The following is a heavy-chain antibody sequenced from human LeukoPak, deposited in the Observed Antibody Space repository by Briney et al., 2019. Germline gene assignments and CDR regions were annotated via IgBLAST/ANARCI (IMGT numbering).Heavy chain of an antibody. CDR3: ARDPNSGFFAY. CDR2: ISNEGSTK. Sequence: PGGSLRLSCAASGFTFSSYAMHWVRQAPGRGLEWVAVISNEGSTKYYADSMKGRFTISRDNSKNTLYLQMNSLRAEDTAVYYCARDPNSGFFAYWGQGTLVTVSS. CDR1: GFTFSSYA. J-gene: IGHJ4*02. V-gene: IGHV3-30-3*01. D-gene: IGHD4-23*01.